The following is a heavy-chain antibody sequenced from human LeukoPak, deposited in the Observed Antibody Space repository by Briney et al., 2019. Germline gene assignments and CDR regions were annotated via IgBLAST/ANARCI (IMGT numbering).Heavy chain of an antibody. D-gene: IGHD3-22*01. CDR2: IYTSGST. CDR1: GGSISSGSYS. J-gene: IGHJ3*02. CDR3: ARPLAYYYDSSGYYYASYDAFDI. Sequence: PSQTLSLTCTVSGGSISSGSYSWSWIRQPAGKGLEWIGRIYTSGSTNYNPSLKSRVTISVDTSKNQFSMKLSSVTAADTAVYYCARPLAYYYDSSGYYYASYDAFDIWGQGTMVTVSS. V-gene: IGHV4-61*02.